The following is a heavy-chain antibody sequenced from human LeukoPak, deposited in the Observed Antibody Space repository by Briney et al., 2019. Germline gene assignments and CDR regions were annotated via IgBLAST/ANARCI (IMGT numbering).Heavy chain of an antibody. Sequence: PGGSLRLSCAASGFTFSSYAMHWVRQAPGKGLEWVAVISYDGSNKYYADSVKGRFTISRDNSNNTLYLQMDSLRLEDTAVYYCARGYCTSPSCQNWFDPWGQGTLVTVAS. CDR3: ARGYCTSPSCQNWFDP. CDR1: GFTFSSYA. D-gene: IGHD2-8*01. V-gene: IGHV3-30-3*01. J-gene: IGHJ5*02. CDR2: ISYDGSNK.